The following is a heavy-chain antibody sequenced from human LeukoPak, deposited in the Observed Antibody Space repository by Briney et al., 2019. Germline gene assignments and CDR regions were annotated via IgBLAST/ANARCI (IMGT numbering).Heavy chain of an antibody. CDR2: VSDSGTDT. J-gene: IGHJ4*02. CDR3: AKRVPYSSSSVYFDD. D-gene: IGHD6-6*01. CDR1: GFTFRNHA. Sequence: GGSLRLSCAASGFTFRNHAMSWVRQAPGKGLEWVSAVSDSGTDTYYADSGKGRFTISRDNSKNTVYLQMNSLRVDDTAMYFCAKRVPYSSSSVYFDDWGQGTQVTVSS. V-gene: IGHV3-23*01.